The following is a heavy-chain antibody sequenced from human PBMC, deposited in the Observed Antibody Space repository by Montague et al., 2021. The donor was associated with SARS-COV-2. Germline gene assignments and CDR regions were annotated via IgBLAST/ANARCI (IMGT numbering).Heavy chain of an antibody. J-gene: IGHJ4*02. D-gene: IGHD6-19*01. V-gene: IGHV4-61*02. CDR3: ARDMAVAGLFDY. Sequence: TLSLTCTVSGGSISSGSYYWSWIRQPAGKGPEWIGRISISGSTNYNPSLKSRVTISVDTSKNQFSLKLSSVTAADTAVYYCARDMAVAGLFDYWGQGTLVTVSS. CDR2: ISISGST. CDR1: GGSISSGSYY.